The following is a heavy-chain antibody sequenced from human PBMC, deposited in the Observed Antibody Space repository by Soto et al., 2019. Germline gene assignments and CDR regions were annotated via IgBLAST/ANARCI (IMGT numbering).Heavy chain of an antibody. D-gene: IGHD2-15*01. CDR3: ARIQCSGGSCYFDFDY. CDR2: INPSGAHT. CDR1: GFTFSDFY. J-gene: IGHJ4*02. V-gene: IGHV1-46*01. Sequence: QVQLVQSGAEVKEPGTLVKLSCKASGFTFSDFYMHWVRQAPGQGLEWMGIINPSGAHTTYAQKFRGRVTMTRDPSTSTLYLELSSLTSDDTAVYFCARIQCSGGSCYFDFDYWGQGTLLTVSS.